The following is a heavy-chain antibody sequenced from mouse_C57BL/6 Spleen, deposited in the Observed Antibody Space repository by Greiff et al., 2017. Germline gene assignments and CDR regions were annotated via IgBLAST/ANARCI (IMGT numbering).Heavy chain of an antibody. CDR2: INPNNGGT. V-gene: IGHV1-26*01. Sequence: VQLQQSGPELVKPGASVKISCKASGYTFTDYYMNWVKQSHGKSLEWIGDINPNNGGTSYNQKFKGKATLTVDKSSSTAYMELRSLTSEDSAVYYCARRELTEDSYWGQGTLVTVSA. D-gene: IGHD4-1*01. CDR3: ARRELTEDSY. J-gene: IGHJ3*01. CDR1: GYTFTDYY.